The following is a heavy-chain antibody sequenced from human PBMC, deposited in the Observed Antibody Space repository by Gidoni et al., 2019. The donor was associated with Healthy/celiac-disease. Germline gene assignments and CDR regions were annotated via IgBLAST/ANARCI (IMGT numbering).Heavy chain of an antibody. Sequence: QVQLVQFGAEVKKPGASVKVSCKASGYTFTSYGISWVRQAPGQGLEWMGWISAYNGNTNHAQKLQGRVTMTTDTSTSTAYMELRSLRSDDTAVYYCARDQVPSSTYYYYGMDVWGQGTTVTVSS. CDR3: ARDQVPSSTYYYYGMDV. CDR1: GYTFTSYG. J-gene: IGHJ6*02. V-gene: IGHV1-18*01. CDR2: ISAYNGNT. D-gene: IGHD6-6*01.